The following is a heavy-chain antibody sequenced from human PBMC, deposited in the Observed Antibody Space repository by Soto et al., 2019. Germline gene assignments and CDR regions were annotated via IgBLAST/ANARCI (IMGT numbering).Heavy chain of an antibody. CDR3: ARVQLVSYYYGMDV. V-gene: IGHV5-10-1*01. J-gene: IGHJ6*02. Sequence: HGESLKISCKGSGYSFTSYWISWVRQMPGKGLEWMGRIDPSDSYTNYSPPFQGHVTISADKSISTAYLQWSSLKASDTAMYYCARVQLVSYYYGMDVWGQGTTVTVSS. CDR1: GYSFTSYW. D-gene: IGHD6-6*01. CDR2: IDPSDSYT.